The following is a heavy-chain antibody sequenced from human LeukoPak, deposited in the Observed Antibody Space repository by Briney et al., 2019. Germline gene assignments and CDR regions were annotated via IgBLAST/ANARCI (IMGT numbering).Heavy chain of an antibody. V-gene: IGHV4-61*08. CDR1: GGSISSGGYS. D-gene: IGHD3-3*01. CDR2: IYYSGST. CDR3: ARSTHYDFWSGYSSRYFDY. J-gene: IGHJ4*02. Sequence: PSETLSLTCAVSGGSISSGGYSWSWLRQPPGKGLEWIGYIYYSGSTNYNPSLKSRVTISVDTSKNQFSLKLSSVTAADTAVYSCARSTHYDFWSGYSSRYFDYWGQGTLVTVSS.